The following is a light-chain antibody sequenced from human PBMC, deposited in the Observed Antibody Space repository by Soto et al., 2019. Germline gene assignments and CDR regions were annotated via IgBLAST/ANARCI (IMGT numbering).Light chain of an antibody. CDR3: QQANTFPLT. CDR1: QSISSW. CDR2: GAS. V-gene: IGKV1-12*01. Sequence: DLQMTQSPSSVSASVGDRVAITCRASQSISSWLVWYQQKPGKAPKLLISGASNLQSGVPSRFSGSGSGTDFTLTISSLQPEDFATYYCQQANTFPLTFGGGTKVEIK. J-gene: IGKJ4*01.